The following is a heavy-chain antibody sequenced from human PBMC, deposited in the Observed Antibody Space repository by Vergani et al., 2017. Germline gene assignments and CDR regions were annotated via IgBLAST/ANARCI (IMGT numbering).Heavy chain of an antibody. CDR3: AKHFRGWGIDY. CDR2: IQFDGSNQ. V-gene: IGHV3-30*02. D-gene: IGHD3-16*01. J-gene: IGHJ4*02. Sequence: QVQLVESGGGVVQRGGSLRLSCATSGFTLSNYDMQWIRQGQGKGLKFVAFIQFDGSNQYYADSVKGRFTLSRDFAKNTLYLQMNSLRTDDTATYYCAKHFRGWGIDYWGQGTQVIVSS. CDR1: GFTLSNYD.